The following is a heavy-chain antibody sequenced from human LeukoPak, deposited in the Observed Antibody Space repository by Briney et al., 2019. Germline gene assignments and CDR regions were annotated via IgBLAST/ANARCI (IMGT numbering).Heavy chain of an antibody. Sequence: PGGSLRLSCAASGFTFSDYYINWIRQAPGKGLEWLAYIGGSGRKIDYADSVKGRFTISRDNAQNLLYLHTNSLRAEDSAIYYCARDLNVGMDVWGRGTTVTVSS. V-gene: IGHV3-11*01. CDR3: ARDLNVGMDV. CDR1: GFTFSDYY. CDR2: IGGSGRKI. J-gene: IGHJ6*02.